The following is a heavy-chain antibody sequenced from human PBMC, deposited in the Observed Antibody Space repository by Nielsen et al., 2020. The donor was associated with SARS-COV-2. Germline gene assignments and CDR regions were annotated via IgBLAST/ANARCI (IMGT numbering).Heavy chain of an antibody. V-gene: IGHV3-9*01. D-gene: IGHD2-15*01. CDR1: GFTFDDYA. J-gene: IGHJ4*02. CDR2: ISWNSGSI. Sequence: SCAASGFTFDDYAMHWVRQAPGKGLEWVSGISWNSGSIGYADSVKGRFTISRDNAKNSLYLQMNSLRAEDTALYYCAKLPDCSGGSCYEDYYFDYWGQGTLVTVSS. CDR3: AKLPDCSGGSCYEDYYFDY.